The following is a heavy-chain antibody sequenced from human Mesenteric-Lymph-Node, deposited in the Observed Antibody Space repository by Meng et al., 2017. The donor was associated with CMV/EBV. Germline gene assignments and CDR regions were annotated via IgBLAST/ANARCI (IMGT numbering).Heavy chain of an antibody. D-gene: IGHD5-18*01. J-gene: IGHJ4*02. CDR1: GGSINNYY. Sequence: SETLSLTCTVSGGSINNYYWSWIRQPPGKGPEWIGYIYYSGFTRYNPSVKSRVTISVDTSGNQFSLKLSSATAADTAVYYCARSGNSFRDFDYWGQGTLVTVSS. CDR3: ARSGNSFRDFDY. V-gene: IGHV4-59*01. CDR2: IYYSGFT.